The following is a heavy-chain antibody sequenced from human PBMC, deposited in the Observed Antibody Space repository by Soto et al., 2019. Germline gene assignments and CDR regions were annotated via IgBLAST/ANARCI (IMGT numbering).Heavy chain of an antibody. CDR2: ISYDGSNK. V-gene: IGHV3-30-3*01. Sequence: GGSLRLSCAASGFTFSSYAMHWVRQAPGKGLEWVAVISYDGSNKYYADSVKGRFTISRDNSKSTLYLQMNSLRAEDTAVYYCARDVVSPGYSYGLGMDVWGQGTTVTVSS. J-gene: IGHJ6*02. CDR1: GFTFSSYA. D-gene: IGHD5-18*01. CDR3: ARDVVSPGYSYGLGMDV.